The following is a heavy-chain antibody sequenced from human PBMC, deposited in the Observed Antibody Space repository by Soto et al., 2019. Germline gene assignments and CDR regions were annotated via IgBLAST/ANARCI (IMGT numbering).Heavy chain of an antibody. Sequence: QVQLVQSGAEVKKPGASVKVSCKASGYPFTSYGISWVRHAPGQGLEWMGWISAYNGNTNYAQKLQGRVTMTTDTSTSTAYMELSSLRSDDTAVYYCARDGRRAATLYDYYYGMDVWGQVTTVTVAS. CDR1: GYPFTSYG. J-gene: IGHJ6*02. V-gene: IGHV1-18*04. CDR2: ISAYNGNT. CDR3: ARDGRRAATLYDYYYGMDV. D-gene: IGHD6-13*01.